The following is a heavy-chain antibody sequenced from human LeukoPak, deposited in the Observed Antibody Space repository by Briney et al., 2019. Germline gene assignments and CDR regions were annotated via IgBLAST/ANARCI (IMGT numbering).Heavy chain of an antibody. V-gene: IGHV4-59*01. CDR1: GGSISSYY. D-gene: IGHD6-13*01. J-gene: IGHJ4*02. CDR3: ARAPRSSSWYFDY. Sequence: SETLSLTCTVSGGSISSYYWNWIRQTPGKGLEWIGYIYYGGSTNYNPSLKSRVTISVDTSKNQVSLELSSVTAADTAVYYCARAPRSSSWYFDYWGQGTLVTVSS. CDR2: IYYGGST.